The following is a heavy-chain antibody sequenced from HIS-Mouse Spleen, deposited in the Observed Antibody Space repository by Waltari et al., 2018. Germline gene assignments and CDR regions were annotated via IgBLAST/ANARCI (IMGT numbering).Heavy chain of an antibody. CDR3: ARWRYNNAFDI. CDR2: INHSGST. V-gene: IGHV4-34*01. Sequence: QVQLQQWGAGLLKHSETLSLTCAVYGGSFSGYYWSWIRQPPGKGLEWIGEINHSGSTNYNPSLKSRVTISVDTSKNQFSLKLSSVTAADTAVYYCARWRYNNAFDIWGQGTMVTVSS. D-gene: IGHD1-20*01. J-gene: IGHJ3*02. CDR1: GGSFSGYY.